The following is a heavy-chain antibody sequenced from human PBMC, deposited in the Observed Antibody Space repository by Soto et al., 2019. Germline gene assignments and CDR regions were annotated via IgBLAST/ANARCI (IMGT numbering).Heavy chain of an antibody. J-gene: IGHJ4*02. Sequence: QVQLVESGGGVVQPGRSLRLSCAASGFTFSRSAMHWVRQAPGKGLEWVAVISYDGSDKHFADSVKGRFTISRDNSKNTLYLQMNSLRSEDTAVYYCAREIVATIGFDYWGQGALVTGSS. CDR3: AREIVATIGFDY. CDR1: GFTFSRSA. V-gene: IGHV3-30-3*01. D-gene: IGHD5-12*01. CDR2: ISYDGSDK.